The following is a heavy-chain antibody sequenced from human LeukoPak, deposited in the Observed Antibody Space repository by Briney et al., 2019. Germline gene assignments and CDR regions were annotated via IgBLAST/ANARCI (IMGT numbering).Heavy chain of an antibody. V-gene: IGHV1-8*03. J-gene: IGHJ3*02. D-gene: IGHD3-3*01. CDR2: MNPNSGNT. Sequence: ASVKVSCKASGYTFTRYDINWVRQATGQGLEWMGWMNPNSGNTGYAQKFQGRVTITRNTSISTAYMELSSLRSEDTAVYYCASVFGVVEAFDIWGQGTMVTVSS. CDR3: ASVFGVVEAFDI. CDR1: GYTFTRYD.